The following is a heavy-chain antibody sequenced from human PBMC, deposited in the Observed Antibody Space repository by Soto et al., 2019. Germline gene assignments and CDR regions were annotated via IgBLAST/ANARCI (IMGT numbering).Heavy chain of an antibody. D-gene: IGHD5-18*01. CDR3: ARDLGRDGYSPLDY. J-gene: IGHJ4*02. Sequence: EVQLLESGGGLVQPGGSLRLSCAASGFTFSSYAMSWVRQAPGKGLEWVSAISGSGGSTYYADSVKGRFTISRDNSKNTLYLQMNSLRAEDTAVYYCARDLGRDGYSPLDYWGQGTLVTVSS. CDR1: GFTFSSYA. CDR2: ISGSGGST. V-gene: IGHV3-23*01.